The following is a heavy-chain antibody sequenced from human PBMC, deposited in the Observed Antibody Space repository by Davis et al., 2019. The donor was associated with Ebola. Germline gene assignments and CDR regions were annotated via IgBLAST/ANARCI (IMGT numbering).Heavy chain of an antibody. Sequence: AASVKVSCKASGYTLTHYAMNWVRQAPGQGLEWMGWINTSTGKPAYAPGFTGRFVFSLDTSANTAYLQISSLKAEDTAVYYCARDRDSSGYSSSIDYWGQGTLVTVSS. J-gene: IGHJ4*02. CDR1: GYTLTHYA. V-gene: IGHV7-4-1*02. D-gene: IGHD3-22*01. CDR3: ARDRDSSGYSSSIDY. CDR2: INTSTGKP.